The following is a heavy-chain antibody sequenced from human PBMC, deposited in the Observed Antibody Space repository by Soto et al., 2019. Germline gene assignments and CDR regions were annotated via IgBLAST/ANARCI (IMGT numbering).Heavy chain of an antibody. CDR1: GYSFTSYW. CDR3: ARHRLCSGDSCQQMDI. Sequence: PGESLKISCKGSGYSFTSYWIGWVRQMPGKGLEWMGIIYPGDSDTRYSPSFQGQVTISADKSISNAYLQWSSLKASDTAMYYCARHRLCSGDSCQQMDIWGQGTTVTVSS. CDR2: IYPGDSDT. V-gene: IGHV5-51*01. D-gene: IGHD2-15*01. J-gene: IGHJ6*02.